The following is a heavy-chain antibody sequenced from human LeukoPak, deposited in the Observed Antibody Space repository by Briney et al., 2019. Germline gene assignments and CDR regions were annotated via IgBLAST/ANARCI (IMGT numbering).Heavy chain of an antibody. CDR1: GGSISSSY. J-gene: IGHJ4*02. V-gene: IGHV4-59*01. D-gene: IGHD4-23*01. Sequence: SETLSLTCTVSGGSISSSYWSWLRQPPGKGLEWIGHFSYSGNTKYNPSLKSRVTISVDTSKNQFSLKLNSVTAADTAVYYCARASGSTVVNQSFDCWGQGTLVTVSS. CDR2: FSYSGNT. CDR3: ARASGSTVVNQSFDC.